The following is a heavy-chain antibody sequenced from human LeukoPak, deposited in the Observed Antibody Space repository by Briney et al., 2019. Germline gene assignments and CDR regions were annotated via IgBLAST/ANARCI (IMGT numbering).Heavy chain of an antibody. CDR2: IKSKTDGGTT. CDR3: AKGYSYGPFDY. V-gene: IGHV3-15*01. J-gene: IGHJ4*02. Sequence: PGGSLRLSCAASGFTFSNAWMSWVRQAPGKGLEWVGRIKSKTDGGTTDYAAPVKGRFTISRDDSKNTLYLQMNSLRAEDTAVYYCAKGYSYGPFDYWGQGTLVTVSS. D-gene: IGHD5-18*01. CDR1: GFTFSNAW.